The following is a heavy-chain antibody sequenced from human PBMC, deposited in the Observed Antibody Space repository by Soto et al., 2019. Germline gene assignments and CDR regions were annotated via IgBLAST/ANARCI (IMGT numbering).Heavy chain of an antibody. V-gene: IGHV4-59*08. CDR3: ARLYGDYIDY. Sequence: ETLSLTCTVSGGSISSYYWSWIRQPPGKGLEWIGYIYYSGSTNYNPSLKSRVTISVDTSKNQFSLKLSSVTAADTAVYYCARLYGDYIDYWGQGTLVTVSS. D-gene: IGHD4-17*01. J-gene: IGHJ4*02. CDR1: GGSISSYY. CDR2: IYYSGST.